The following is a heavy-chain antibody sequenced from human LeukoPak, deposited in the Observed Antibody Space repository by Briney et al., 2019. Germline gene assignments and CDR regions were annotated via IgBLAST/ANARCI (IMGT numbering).Heavy chain of an antibody. CDR1: GFTFSNYG. Sequence: PGGSLRLSCTASGFTFSNYGMHWVRQAPGKGLEYVSAIGRNGGSTYYADSVKGRFTISRDNSKNTLYLQMSSLRAEDTAVYYCAQDYGADYRGQGTLVTGSS. CDR3: AQDYGADY. D-gene: IGHD4-17*01. CDR2: IGRNGGST. J-gene: IGHJ4*02. V-gene: IGHV3-64D*06.